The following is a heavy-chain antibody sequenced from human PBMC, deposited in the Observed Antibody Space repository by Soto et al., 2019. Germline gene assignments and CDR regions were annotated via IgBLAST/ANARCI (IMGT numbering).Heavy chain of an antibody. V-gene: IGHV4-59*01. D-gene: IGHD3-3*01. J-gene: IGHJ6*03. CDR2: IYYSGST. Sequence: SEILSLTLSVSGGSSSNYCWRWIRQPPGTGLEWIGYIYYSGSTNYNPSLKSRVTISVDTSKNQFSLKLSSVTAADTAVYYCARVFITMPPVARSSYYYYYYYMDVWGKGTTVTVSS. CDR3: ARVFITMPPVARSSYYYYYYYMDV. CDR1: GGSSSNYC.